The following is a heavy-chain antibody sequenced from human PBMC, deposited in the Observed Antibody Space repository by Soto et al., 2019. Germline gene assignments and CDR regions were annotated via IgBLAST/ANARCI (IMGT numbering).Heavy chain of an antibody. CDR1: GFTFSSYA. V-gene: IGHV3-30-3*01. CDR2: ISYDGSNK. J-gene: IGHJ4*02. D-gene: IGHD4-17*01. Sequence: GGSLSLSCAASGFTFSSYAMHWVRQAPGKGLEWVAVISYDGSNKYYADSVKGRFTISRDNSKNTLYLQMNSLRVEDTAVYYCARRHDYGDYVDYWGQGALVTVSS. CDR3: ARRHDYGDYVDY.